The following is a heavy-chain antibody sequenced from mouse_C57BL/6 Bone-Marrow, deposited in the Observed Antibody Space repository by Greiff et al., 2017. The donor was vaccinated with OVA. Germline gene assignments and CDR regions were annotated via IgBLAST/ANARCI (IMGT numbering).Heavy chain of an antibody. V-gene: IGHV5-4*01. CDR2: ISDGGSYT. CDR3: ARELWGVRGFAY. CDR1: GFTFSSYA. D-gene: IGHD2-13*01. Sequence: EVQRVESGGGLVKPGGSLKLSCAASGFTFSSYAMSWVRQTPEKRLEWVATISDGGSYTYYPDNVKGRFTISRDNAKNNLYLQMSHLKSEDTAMYYCARELWGVRGFAYWGQGTLVTVSA. J-gene: IGHJ3*01.